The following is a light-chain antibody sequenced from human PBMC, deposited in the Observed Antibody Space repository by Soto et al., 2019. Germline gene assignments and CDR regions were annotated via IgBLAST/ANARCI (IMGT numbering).Light chain of an antibody. CDR2: EVS. J-gene: IGLJ3*02. Sequence: QSALTQPPSASGSPGQSVTISCTGTSSDVGGYNSVSWYQQHPGKAPKLMIYEVSKRPSGVPDRFSGSKSGNTASLTVSGLQAEDEADSYCLSYAGTNNLVFGGGTQLTVL. V-gene: IGLV2-8*01. CDR3: LSYAGTNNLV. CDR1: SSDVGGYNS.